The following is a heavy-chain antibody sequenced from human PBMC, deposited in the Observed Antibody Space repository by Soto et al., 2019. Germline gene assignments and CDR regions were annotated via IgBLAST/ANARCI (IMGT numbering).Heavy chain of an antibody. J-gene: IGHJ4*02. CDR2: IRGSGGST. CDR3: AKGLNVAPWELLLDC. D-gene: IGHD2-15*01. CDR1: GFTFSSYA. V-gene: IGHV3-23*01. Sequence: EVQLLESGGGSVQPGGSLRLSCAASGFTFSSYAMSWVRQAPGKGLEWVSAIRGSGGSTYYADSVKGRFTISRDNSKNPMYLQMNSLRAEDTAVSYCAKGLNVAPWELLLDCWGQGTVVTVSS.